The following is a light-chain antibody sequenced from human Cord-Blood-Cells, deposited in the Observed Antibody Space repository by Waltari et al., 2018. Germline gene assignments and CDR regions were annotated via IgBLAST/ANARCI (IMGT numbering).Light chain of an antibody. Sequence: QSALTQPASVSGSPGQSITISCTGTSSDVGSYTLVPWYQQHQGKAPKLMIYEGSKRPSGVSNRFSGSKSGNTASLTISGLQAEDEADYYCCSYAGSSTFVFGTGTKVTVL. J-gene: IGLJ1*01. CDR3: CSYAGSSTFV. CDR2: EGS. CDR1: SSDVGSYTL. V-gene: IGLV2-23*03.